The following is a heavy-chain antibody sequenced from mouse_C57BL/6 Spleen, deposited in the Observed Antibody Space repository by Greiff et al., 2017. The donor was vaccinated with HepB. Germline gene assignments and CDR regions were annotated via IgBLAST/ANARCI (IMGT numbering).Heavy chain of an antibody. J-gene: IGHJ1*03. CDR2: IYPGGGYT. CDR3: ARSGGELLRYWYFDV. V-gene: IGHV1-63*01. D-gene: IGHD1-1*01. Sequence: VQLVESGAELVRPGTSVKMSCKASGYTFTNYWIGWAKQRPGHGLEWIGDIYPGGGYTNYNEKFKGKATLTADKSSSTAYMQFSSLTSEDSAIYYWARSGGELLRYWYFDVWGTGTTVTVSS. CDR1: GYTFTNYW.